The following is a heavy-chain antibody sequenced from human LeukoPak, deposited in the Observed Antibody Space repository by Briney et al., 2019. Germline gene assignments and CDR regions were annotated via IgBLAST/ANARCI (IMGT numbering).Heavy chain of an antibody. Sequence: GESLKISCQSSGHTFSTYWVGWVRQKPGEGLEWMGIIYPGDSDMRYSPSFQGQVTISADKSISTAYLQWSSLKASDTAMYYCARQDGSGNYPLDYWGQGTLVTVSS. CDR2: IYPGDSDM. D-gene: IGHD3-10*01. CDR3: ARQDGSGNYPLDY. J-gene: IGHJ4*02. CDR1: GHTFSTYW. V-gene: IGHV5-51*01.